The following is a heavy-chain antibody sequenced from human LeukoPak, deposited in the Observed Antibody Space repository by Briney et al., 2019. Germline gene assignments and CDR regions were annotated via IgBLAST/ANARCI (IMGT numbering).Heavy chain of an antibody. J-gene: IGHJ4*02. CDR2: IYYGGST. D-gene: IGHD2-15*01. V-gene: IGHV4-39*07. CDR3: ARRCSGGSCYPGRWEYYFDY. CDR1: GGSISSSSYY. Sequence: SETLSLTCTVSGGSISSSSYYWGWIRQPPGKGLEWIGSIYYGGSTYYNPSLKSRVTISVDTSKNQFSLKLSSVTAADTAVYYCARRCSGGSCYPGRWEYYFDYWGQGTLVTVSS.